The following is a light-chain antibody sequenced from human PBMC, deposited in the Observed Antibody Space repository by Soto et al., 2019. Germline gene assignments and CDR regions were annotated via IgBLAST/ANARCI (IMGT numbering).Light chain of an antibody. CDR3: SSYTSSTTQV. V-gene: IGLV2-14*01. CDR1: SRDVGGYDY. Sequence: QSVLTQPASVSGSPGQSITISCTGTSRDVGGYDYVSWYQQHPGKAPKLMVSEVSNRPSGVSDRLSGSKSGNTASLTISGLQAEDEADYYCSSYTSSTTQVFGTGTKVTVL. CDR2: EVS. J-gene: IGLJ1*01.